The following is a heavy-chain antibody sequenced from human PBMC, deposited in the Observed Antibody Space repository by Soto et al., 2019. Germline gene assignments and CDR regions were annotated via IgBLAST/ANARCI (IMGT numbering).Heavy chain of an antibody. J-gene: IGHJ5*02. V-gene: IGHV3-23*01. D-gene: IGHD6-13*01. CDR3: ATGVGISGGFDP. Sequence: EVQLLESGGGLVQPGGSLRLSCAASGFTFSSYAMSWVRQAPGKGLEWVSAISGSGGSTYYADSVKGRFTISRDNSKNTLYLQMNSLRAEDTAVYYCATGVGISGGFDPWGQGTLVTVSS. CDR1: GFTFSSYA. CDR2: ISGSGGST.